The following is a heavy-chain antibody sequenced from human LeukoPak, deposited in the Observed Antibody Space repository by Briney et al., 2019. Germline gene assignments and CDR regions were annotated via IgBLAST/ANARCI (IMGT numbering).Heavy chain of an antibody. Sequence: SETLSLTCTVSGGSISSSSYYWGWIRQPPGKGLEWIGSIYYSGSTYYNPSLKSRVTISVDTSKNQFSLKLSSVTAADTAVYYCARPSTVTTLHAFDIWGQGTMVTVSS. CDR1: GGSISSSSYY. CDR2: IYYSGST. V-gene: IGHV4-39*01. D-gene: IGHD4-17*01. J-gene: IGHJ3*02. CDR3: ARPSTVTTLHAFDI.